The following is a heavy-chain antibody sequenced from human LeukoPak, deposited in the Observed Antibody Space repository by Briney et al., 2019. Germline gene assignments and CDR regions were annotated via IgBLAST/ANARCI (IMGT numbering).Heavy chain of an antibody. D-gene: IGHD3-22*01. Sequence: GGSLRLSCAASGFTFSDYYMSWIRQAPGKALEGGSDISSSGSTIYYADSVKGRFTITRHNAKNSLYLHINTQRAADTAVYYCMSLGYYARSGYPTFDYWGEATLATVPS. CDR2: ISSSGSTI. J-gene: IGHJ4*02. V-gene: IGHV3-11*01. CDR1: GFTFSDYY. CDR3: MSLGYYARSGYPTFDY.